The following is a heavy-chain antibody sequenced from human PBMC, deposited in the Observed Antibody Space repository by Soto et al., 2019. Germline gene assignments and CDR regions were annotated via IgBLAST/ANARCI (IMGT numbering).Heavy chain of an antibody. CDR1: GFTFSAYW. V-gene: IGHV3-74*01. CDR2: ISDDGSTA. D-gene: IGHD1-1*01. J-gene: IGHJ4*02. Sequence: GSLRLSCAVSGFTFSAYWMHWVRQVPGKGLTWVSRISDDGSTATYADSVKGRFVISRDNAKNSLYLEMNTLRADDSGLYYCARGPRVSSTGTGAHWGRGTLVTVSS. CDR3: ARGPRVSSTGTGAH.